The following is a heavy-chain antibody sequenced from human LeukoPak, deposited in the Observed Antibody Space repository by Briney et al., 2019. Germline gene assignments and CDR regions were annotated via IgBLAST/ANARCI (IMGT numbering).Heavy chain of an antibody. CDR1: GFTFSSYA. CDR3: ARGSNAVAGTTYYYYHMDV. Sequence: PGRSLRLSCAASGFTFSSYAMHWVRQAPGKGLEWVAVISYDGSNKYYADSVKGRFTISRDNSKNTLYLQMDSLRAEDTAVYYCARGSNAVAGTTYYYYHMDVWGKGTTVTVSS. D-gene: IGHD6-19*01. J-gene: IGHJ6*03. V-gene: IGHV3-30*01. CDR2: ISYDGSNK.